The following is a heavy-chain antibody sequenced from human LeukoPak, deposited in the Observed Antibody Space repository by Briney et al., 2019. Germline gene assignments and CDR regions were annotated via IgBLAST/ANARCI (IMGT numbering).Heavy chain of an antibody. J-gene: IGHJ4*02. D-gene: IGHD6-13*01. CDR1: GFTFSSYA. CDR3: ARSGSSSWYDY. Sequence: GRSLRLSCAASGFTFSSYAMHWVRQAPGKGLEWVAVISYDGSNKYYADSVKGRFTISRDNSKNTLYLQMNSLRAEDTAVYYCARSGSSSWYDYWGQGTLVTVSS. CDR2: ISYDGSNK. V-gene: IGHV3-30-3*01.